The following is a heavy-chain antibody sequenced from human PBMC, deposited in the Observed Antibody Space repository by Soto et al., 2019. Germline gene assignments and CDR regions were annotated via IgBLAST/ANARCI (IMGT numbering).Heavy chain of an antibody. CDR3: VRDYMLRGRDSNWFDP. CDR2: INYDGRST. J-gene: IGHJ5*02. CDR1: GFIVRIYW. Sequence: PGGSLRLCCAASGFIVRIYWLHGVRQATGKGPVWVSRINYDGRSTTYADSVKGRFTISRDNAKNTLYLQMNSLRAEDTAVYYCVRDYMLRGRDSNWFDPWGQGTLVTVSS. V-gene: IGHV3-74*01. D-gene: IGHD3-10*01.